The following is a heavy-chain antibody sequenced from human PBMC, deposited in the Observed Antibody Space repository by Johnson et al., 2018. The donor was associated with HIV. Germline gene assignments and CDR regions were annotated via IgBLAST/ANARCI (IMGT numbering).Heavy chain of an antibody. CDR2: IWYDGSNK. Sequence: QMLLVESGGGVVQPGRSLRLSCTASGFTFSSYGIHWVRQAPGKGLEWVALIWYDGSNKYYADSVKGRFTISRDNSKNTLYLQMNSLRAEDTAVYYCARGDIVVVPAATRAQDAFDIWGQGTMVTVSS. CDR3: ARGDIVVVPAATRAQDAFDI. CDR1: GFTFSSYG. J-gene: IGHJ3*02. V-gene: IGHV3-33*01. D-gene: IGHD2-2*01.